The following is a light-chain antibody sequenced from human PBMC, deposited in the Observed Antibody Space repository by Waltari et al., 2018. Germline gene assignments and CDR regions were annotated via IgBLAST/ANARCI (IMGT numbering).Light chain of an antibody. Sequence: EIVLTQSPDTLSLSPGERATLSCRAGQSVSSYLAWYQQKPGQAPRLRSYDASNRATGIPARFSGSGSGTDFTLTISSLEPEDFAVYYCQQRSNWPITFGQGTRLEIK. J-gene: IGKJ5*01. CDR1: QSVSSY. CDR2: DAS. CDR3: QQRSNWPIT. V-gene: IGKV3-11*01.